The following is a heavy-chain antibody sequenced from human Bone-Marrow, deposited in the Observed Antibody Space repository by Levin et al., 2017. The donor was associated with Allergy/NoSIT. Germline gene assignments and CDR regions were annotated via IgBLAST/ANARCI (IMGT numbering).Heavy chain of an antibody. Sequence: PGGSLRLSCAASGFAFNSRSLHWVRQTPDKGLEWLTLISNDGRNIYYADSVRGRFTISRDNSKNTLSLQMNSLRPEDTAMYYCATARSGEMVWDSGANAYVYYYGVDVWCQGTTVTVSS. CDR1: GFAFNSRS. J-gene: IGHJ6*02. D-gene: IGHD3-10*01. V-gene: IGHV3-30*04. CDR2: ISNDGRNI. CDR3: ATARSGEMVWDSGANAYVYYYGVDV.